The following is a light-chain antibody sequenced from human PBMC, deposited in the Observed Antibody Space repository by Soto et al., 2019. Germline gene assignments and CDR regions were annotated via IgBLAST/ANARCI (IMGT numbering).Light chain of an antibody. CDR2: DAS. V-gene: IGKV3-15*01. Sequence: EIVMTQSPATLSVSPGERATLSCRASQSVSSYLAWYQQKPGQAPRLLIYDASTRATGIPARFSGSGSGTELTITISSLQSEDFEVYYCQQYNNWPITFGQGTRLEIK. J-gene: IGKJ5*01. CDR3: QQYNNWPIT. CDR1: QSVSSY.